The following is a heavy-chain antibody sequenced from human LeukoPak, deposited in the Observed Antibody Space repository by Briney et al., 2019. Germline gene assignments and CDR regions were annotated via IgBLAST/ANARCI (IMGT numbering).Heavy chain of an antibody. J-gene: IGHJ3*02. D-gene: IGHD1-26*01. CDR3: TLGGNAFDI. Sequence: GGSLRLSCAASGFTFSGSAMHWVRQASGKGLEWVGRIRSKANSYATAYAASVKGRCTISRDDSKNTAYLQMNSLKTEDTAVYYCTLGGNAFDIWGQGTMVTVSS. V-gene: IGHV3-73*01. CDR2: IRSKANSYAT. CDR1: GFTFSGSA.